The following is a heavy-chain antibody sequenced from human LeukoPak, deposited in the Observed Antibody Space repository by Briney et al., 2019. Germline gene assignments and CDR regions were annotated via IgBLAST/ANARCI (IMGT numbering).Heavy chain of an antibody. CDR2: INAGNGNT. J-gene: IGHJ4*02. CDR1: GYTFTSYA. CDR3: ARASATVVTDY. D-gene: IGHD4-23*01. Sequence: ASVTVSCKASGYTFTSYAMHWVRQAPGQRLEWMGWINAGNGNTKYSQKFQGRVTITRDTSASTAYMELSSLRSEDTAVYYCARASATVVTDYWGQGTLVTVSS. V-gene: IGHV1-3*01.